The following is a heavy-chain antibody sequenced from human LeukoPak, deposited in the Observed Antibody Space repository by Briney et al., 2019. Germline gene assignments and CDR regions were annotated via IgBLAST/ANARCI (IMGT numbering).Heavy chain of an antibody. CDR2: INHSGST. CDR1: GGSFSGYY. J-gene: IGHJ4*02. Sequence: ASETLSLTCAVYGGSFSGYYWSWIRQPPGKGLEWIGEINHSGSTNYNPSLKSRVTISVDTSKNQFPLKLSSVTAADTAVYYCARARRWLQLPYDYWGQGTLVTVSS. CDR3: ARARRWLQLPYDY. D-gene: IGHD5-24*01. V-gene: IGHV4-34*01.